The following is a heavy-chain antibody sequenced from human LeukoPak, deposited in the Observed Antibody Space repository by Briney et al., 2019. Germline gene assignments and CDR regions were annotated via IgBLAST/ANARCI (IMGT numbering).Heavy chain of an antibody. CDR1: GDCTSNNEAS. V-gene: IGHV6-1*01. CDR2: TYYRSRWYY. J-gene: IGHJ4*02. D-gene: IGHD4-11*01. CDR3: ARGRSGFTVSLSEY. Sequence: RSQTLSLTRALPGDCTSNNEASWDWIRHSPSRGLEWLGRTYYRSRWYYDYAVSVKGRMTVNHDTPKKQFSPQLNSVSPEDTAVYYCARGRSGFTVSLSEYWGQGIQVTVSS.